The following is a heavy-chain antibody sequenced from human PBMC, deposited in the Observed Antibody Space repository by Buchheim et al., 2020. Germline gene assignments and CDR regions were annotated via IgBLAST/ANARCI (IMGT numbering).Heavy chain of an antibody. CDR2: ISTSGTT. J-gene: IGHJ5*02. D-gene: IGHD3-22*01. CDR3: AREHYYDSSGSPRDWFDP. Sequence: QVQLQESGPGLVKPSQTLSLTCTVSGGSISSGSYYWSWIRQPAGKGLEWIGRISTSGTTRYNPSLKSRVTISVDTSKNQFSLKLGSVTAADTAVYYCAREHYYDSSGSPRDWFDPWGQGTL. CDR1: GGSISSGSYY. V-gene: IGHV4-61*02.